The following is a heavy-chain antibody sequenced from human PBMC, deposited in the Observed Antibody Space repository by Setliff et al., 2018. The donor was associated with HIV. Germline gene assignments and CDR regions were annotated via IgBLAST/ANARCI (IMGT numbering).Heavy chain of an antibody. CDR1: GGSFSNYY. J-gene: IGHJ4*01. D-gene: IGHD1-26*01. V-gene: IGHV4-59*01. CDR2: VYYSGST. CDR3: ARGLKGGGYYFDY. Sequence: SETLSLTCTVYGGSFSNYYTNWVRQPPGKGLEWIGYVYYSGSTNYNPSLKSRVTLSFDTSKNNFSLNLNSVAATDTAVYYCARGLKGGGYYFDYWGQGMLVTVSS.